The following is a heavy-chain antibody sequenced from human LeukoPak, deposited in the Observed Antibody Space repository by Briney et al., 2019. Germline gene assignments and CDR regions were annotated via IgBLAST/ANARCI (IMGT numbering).Heavy chain of an antibody. J-gene: IGHJ5*01. CDR3: ARDVGRTYYYGSGTYYPDS. Sequence: PGGSMRLSCAAYGFTFSSYWMHWVRQAPGKGLVWVSRINSGWSSTNYADSVKGRFTISRDNAKSTLYLQMNSLRAEDTAVYYCARDVGRTYYYGSGTYYPDSWGQGTLVTVSS. CDR1: GFTFSSYW. V-gene: IGHV3-74*01. CDR2: INSGWSST. D-gene: IGHD3-10*01.